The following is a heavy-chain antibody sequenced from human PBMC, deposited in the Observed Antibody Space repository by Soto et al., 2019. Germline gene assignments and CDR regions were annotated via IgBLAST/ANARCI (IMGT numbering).Heavy chain of an antibody. CDR2: ISLYSDGT. CDR3: ARVVPGAEAWFGP. V-gene: IGHV1-18*01. Sequence: GASVKVSCKTSGYTFSNYGITGVRQAPGQPLEWLGWISLYSDGTNYGQKFQGRVSMTTDTSTTTAYMELRSLRSDETAVYYCARVVPGAEAWFGPWGQGTLVTVSS. CDR1: GYTFSNYG. J-gene: IGHJ5*02. D-gene: IGHD2-2*01.